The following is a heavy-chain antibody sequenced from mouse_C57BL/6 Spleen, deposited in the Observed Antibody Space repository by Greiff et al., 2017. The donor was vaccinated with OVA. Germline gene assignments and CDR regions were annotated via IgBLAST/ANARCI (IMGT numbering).Heavy chain of an antibody. V-gene: IGHV1-50*01. D-gene: IGHD2-12*01. CDR3: ARRPLYLYAMDY. CDR1: GYTFTSYW. Sequence: VQLQQPGAELVKPGASVKLSCKASGYTFTSYWMQWVKQRPGQGLEWIGEIDPSDSYTNYNQKFKGKATLTVDTSSSTAYMQLSSLTSEDSAVYYCARRPLYLYAMDYWGQGTSVTVSS. J-gene: IGHJ4*01. CDR2: IDPSDSYT.